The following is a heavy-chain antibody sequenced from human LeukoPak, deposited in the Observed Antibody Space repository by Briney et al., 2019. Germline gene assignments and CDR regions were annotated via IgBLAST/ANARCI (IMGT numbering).Heavy chain of an antibody. J-gene: IGHJ4*02. CDR3: ARDGGYCSGITCPGDL. V-gene: IGHV3-7*01. Sequence: GGSLRLSCAASGFNLGAFWMSWVRQAPGKGLEWVANIKEDGSTKFYVDSVKGRFTISRDNAKNSLYLQINSLRAEDTAMYFCARDGGYCSGITCPGDLWGQGTLVTVSP. CDR1: GFNLGAFW. D-gene: IGHD2-2*01. CDR2: IKEDGSTK.